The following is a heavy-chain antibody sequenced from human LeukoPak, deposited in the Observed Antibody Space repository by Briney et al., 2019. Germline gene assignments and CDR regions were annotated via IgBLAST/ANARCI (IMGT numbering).Heavy chain of an antibody. CDR3: AKENKDAYTYYFDS. D-gene: IGHD5-24*01. Sequence: PGGSLRLSCAASGFTFSSYSMNWVRQAPGKGLEWVSAIGGSGGSTYYADSVKGRFTISRDNSKNTLYLQMNSLRAEDTAVYYCAKENKDAYTYYFDSWGQGTLVTVSS. CDR2: IGGSGGST. V-gene: IGHV3-23*01. CDR1: GFTFSSYS. J-gene: IGHJ4*02.